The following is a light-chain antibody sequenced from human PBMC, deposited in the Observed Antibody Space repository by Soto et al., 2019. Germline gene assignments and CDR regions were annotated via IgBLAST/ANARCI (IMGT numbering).Light chain of an antibody. CDR2: RAS. CDR1: QSLSDN. Sequence: EIVMTQSPATLAVSPGDTATLSCRASQSLSDNLAWYQQKPGQAPRLLIFRASTRAKGVPARFSGRGSGTDFTLTISGLQSEDFAVYYCKQYNNWPPWTFGPGTKVEIK. J-gene: IGKJ1*01. V-gene: IGKV3-15*01. CDR3: KQYNNWPPWT.